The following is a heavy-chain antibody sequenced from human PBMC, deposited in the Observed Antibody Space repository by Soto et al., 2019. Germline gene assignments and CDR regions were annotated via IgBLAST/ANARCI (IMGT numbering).Heavy chain of an antibody. CDR1: GGSISSGDYY. D-gene: IGHD3-10*01. Sequence: PSETLSLTCTVSGGSISSGDYYWSWIRQPPGKGLEWIGNIYYSGSTYYNPSLKSRVTISVDTSKNQFSLKLSSVTAADTAVYYYASRKSSPYFDYWGQGTLVTVSS. CDR2: IYYSGST. V-gene: IGHV4-30-4*01. J-gene: IGHJ4*02. CDR3: ASRKSSPYFDY.